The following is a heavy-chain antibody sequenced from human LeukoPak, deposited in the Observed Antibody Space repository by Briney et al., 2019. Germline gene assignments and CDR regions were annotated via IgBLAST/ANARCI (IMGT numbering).Heavy chain of an antibody. CDR3: ARDTVYDFWSGYYMPYYFDS. CDR2: ISGSGGST. Sequence: GGSLRLSCAASGFTFDDYGMSWVRQAPGKGLEWVSAISGSGGSTYYADSVKGRFTISRDNAKNSLYLEMNSLTAEDTALYYCARDTVYDFWSGYYMPYYFDSWGQGTLVTVSS. D-gene: IGHD3-3*01. V-gene: IGHV3-23*01. CDR1: GFTFDDYG. J-gene: IGHJ4*02.